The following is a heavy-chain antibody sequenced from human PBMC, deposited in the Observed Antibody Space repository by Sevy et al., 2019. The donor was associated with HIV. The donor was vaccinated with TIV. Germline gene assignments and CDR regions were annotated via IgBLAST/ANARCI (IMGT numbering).Heavy chain of an antibody. CDR2: ISGTGDYK. Sequence: GGSLRLSCAASGFTFSNFAMGWVRPAPGKGLDWISVISGTGDYKYYADSVKGRFTISRDNSKNTLSLQMNSLRAEDTAIFYCAKKMGGGSGMAFLVDYWGQGTLVTVSS. D-gene: IGHD5-18*01. V-gene: IGHV3-23*01. CDR1: GFTFSNFA. J-gene: IGHJ4*02. CDR3: AKKMGGGSGMAFLVDY.